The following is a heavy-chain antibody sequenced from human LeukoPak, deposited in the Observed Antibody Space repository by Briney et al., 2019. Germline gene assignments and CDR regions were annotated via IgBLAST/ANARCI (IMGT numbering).Heavy chain of an antibody. V-gene: IGHV3-20*04. CDR2: INWNGGST. CDR3: ARDGYSSSSGDY. Sequence: PGGSLRLSCAASGFTFDDYGMSWVRQAPGKGLEWVSGINWNGGSTGYADSVKGRFTISRDNAKNSLYLQMNSLRAEDTAVYYCARDGYSSSSGDYWGQGTLVTVSS. J-gene: IGHJ4*02. CDR1: GFTFDDYG. D-gene: IGHD6-6*01.